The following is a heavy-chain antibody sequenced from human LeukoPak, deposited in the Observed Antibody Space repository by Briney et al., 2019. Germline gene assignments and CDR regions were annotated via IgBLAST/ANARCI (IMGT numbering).Heavy chain of an antibody. CDR1: GFTFSRYW. D-gene: IGHD6-19*01. V-gene: IGHV3-74*01. CDR3: ARVPITLAGTKDAKYFQH. CDR2: INCDGSST. Sequence: QTGGSLRLSCAASGFTFSRYWMHWVRQAPGKGLVWVSRINCDGSSTSYADSVKGRFTISRDNAKNTLYLQMNSLRAEDTAVYYCARVPITLAGTKDAKYFQHWGQGTLVTVSS. J-gene: IGHJ1*01.